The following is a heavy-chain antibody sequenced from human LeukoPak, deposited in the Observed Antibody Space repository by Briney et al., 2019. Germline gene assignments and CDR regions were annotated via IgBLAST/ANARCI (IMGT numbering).Heavy chain of an antibody. V-gene: IGHV3-7*03. CDR1: EFTFSRCW. CDR3: ARIGYSSSSFDY. J-gene: IGHJ4*02. Sequence: GGSLRLSCAASEFTFSRCWMSWVRQAPGKGLEWVANIKQDGSTKYYLDSVKGRLTVSRDNAKNSVFLQINSLRAEDTAIYYCARIGYSSSSFDYWGQGTLVTVSS. CDR2: IKQDGSTK. D-gene: IGHD6-6*01.